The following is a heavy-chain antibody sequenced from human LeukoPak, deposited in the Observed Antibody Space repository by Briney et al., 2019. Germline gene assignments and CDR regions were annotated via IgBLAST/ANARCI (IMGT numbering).Heavy chain of an antibody. CDR2: TYYRSKWYS. J-gene: IGHJ4*02. D-gene: IGHD1-26*01. CDR3: ARSQTGGTFDH. CDR1: GDSVSSNSAA. Sequence: SQTLSLTCAISGDSVSSNSAAWNWFRQSPSRGLEWLGRTYYRSKWYSESAISVKSRIIINSDTSKNQFSLQLNSVAPEDTAVYYCARSQTGGTFDHWGQGALVTVSS. V-gene: IGHV6-1*01.